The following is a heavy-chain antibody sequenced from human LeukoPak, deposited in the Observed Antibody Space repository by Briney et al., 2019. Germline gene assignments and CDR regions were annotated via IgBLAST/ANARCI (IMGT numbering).Heavy chain of an antibody. CDR2: IYYSGST. D-gene: IGHD2-2*01. CDR3: ARTSPNVLDLRIDY. J-gene: IGHJ4*02. CDR1: GGSISSYY. Sequence: SETLSFTCTVSGGSISSYYWSWIRQPPGKGLEWIGYIYYSGSTNYNPSLKSRVTISVDTSKNQFSLKLSSVTAADTAVYYCARTSPNVLDLRIDYWGQGTLVTVSS. V-gene: IGHV4-59*08.